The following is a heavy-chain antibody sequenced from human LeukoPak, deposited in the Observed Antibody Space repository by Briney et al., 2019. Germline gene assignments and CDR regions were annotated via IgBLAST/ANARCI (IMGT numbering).Heavy chain of an antibody. CDR2: IYYSGST. V-gene: IGHV4-59*01. J-gene: IGHJ5*02. CDR3: ARSGAYCWFDP. CDR1: GGSISSYY. D-gene: IGHD3-3*01. Sequence: SETLSLTCTVSGGSISSYYWHWIRQPPGKGLEWIGFIYYSGSTNYNPSLKSRVTISVDTSKNQVSLKLSSVTAADTAVYYCARSGAYCWFDPWGQGTLVTVSS.